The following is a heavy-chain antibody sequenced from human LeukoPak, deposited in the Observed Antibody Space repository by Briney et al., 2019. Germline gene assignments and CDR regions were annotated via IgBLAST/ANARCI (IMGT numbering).Heavy chain of an antibody. J-gene: IGHJ3*02. CDR2: INSNSGGT. Sequence: ASVKVSCKASGFIFTGYFMHWVRQAPGQDLEWMGWINSNSGGTNYAQKFQGRVTLTRDSSITTAYMTLSNLRSDDTAVYYCARGDCSGAGCYVVGTAHDAFDIWGQGTMVTVSS. D-gene: IGHD2-2*01. CDR3: ARGDCSGAGCYVVGTAHDAFDI. V-gene: IGHV1-2*02. CDR1: GFIFTGYF.